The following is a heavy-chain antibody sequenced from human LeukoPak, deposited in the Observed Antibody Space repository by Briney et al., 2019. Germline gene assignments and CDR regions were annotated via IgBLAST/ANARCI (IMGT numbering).Heavy chain of an antibody. D-gene: IGHD3-22*01. J-gene: IGHJ4*02. CDR1: GYTFTSYY. CDR3: ARSDLITMIVG. CDR2: INPSGGST. Sequence: GASVMVSCKASGYTFTSYYMHWVRQAPGQGLEWMGIINPSGGSTSYAQKFQGRVTMTRDTSTSTVYMELSSLRSEDTAVYYCARSDLITMIVGWGQGTLVTVSS. V-gene: IGHV1-46*01.